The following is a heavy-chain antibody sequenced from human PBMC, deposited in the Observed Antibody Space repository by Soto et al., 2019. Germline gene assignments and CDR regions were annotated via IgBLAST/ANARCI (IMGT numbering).Heavy chain of an antibody. V-gene: IGHV1-24*01. D-gene: IGHD6-13*01. CDR2: FDPEDGET. J-gene: IGHJ5*02. CDR3: ANNKFSSSWHYWFDP. Sequence: ASVKVSCKVSGYTLTELSMHWVRQAPGKGLEWMGGFDPEDGETIYAQKFQGRVTMTEDTSTDTAYMELSSLRSEDTAVYYCANNKFSSSWHYWFDPRGQGTLVTVSS. CDR1: GYTLTELS.